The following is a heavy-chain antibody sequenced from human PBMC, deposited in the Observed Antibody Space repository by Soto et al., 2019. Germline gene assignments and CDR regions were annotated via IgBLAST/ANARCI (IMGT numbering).Heavy chain of an antibody. CDR2: IYHSGST. CDR1: GGSISSSNW. CDR3: ARLITPRSGWYGKNYFDY. J-gene: IGHJ4*02. D-gene: IGHD6-19*01. Sequence: QVQLQESGPGLVKPSGTLSLTCAVSGGSISSSNWWSWVRQPPGKGLEWIGEIYHSGSTNYNPSLKSRVTISVDKSKNQFSLKLSSVTAADTAVYYCARLITPRSGWYGKNYFDYWGQGTLVTVSS. V-gene: IGHV4-4*02.